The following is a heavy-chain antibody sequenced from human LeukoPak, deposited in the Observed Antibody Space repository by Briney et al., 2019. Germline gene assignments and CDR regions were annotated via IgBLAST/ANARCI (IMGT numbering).Heavy chain of an antibody. J-gene: IGHJ6*02. CDR2: LGRNGEYK. D-gene: IGHD2-2*01. CDR1: GFGATDYS. Sequence: RGSLRLSCAASGFGATDYSMSWGRQAPGKRREWVAGLGRNGEYKYHATAVKGRFTIYRENSNDTVSLQMNSLRAEDSAIYFCVKDRPCETCMPMDAWGQGTTVTVSS. CDR3: VKDRPCETCMPMDA. V-gene: IGHV3-23*01.